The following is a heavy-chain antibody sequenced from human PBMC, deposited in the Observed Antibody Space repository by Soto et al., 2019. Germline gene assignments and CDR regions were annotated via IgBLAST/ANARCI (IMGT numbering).Heavy chain of an antibody. CDR3: ARVGYYYGSGSYLFDP. CDR2: ISAYNGYT. V-gene: IGHV1-18*04. D-gene: IGHD3-10*01. J-gene: IGHJ5*02. CDR1: GYTFTSHS. Sequence: QVQLVQSGAEVKKPGASVKVSCKASGYTFTSHSISWVRRAPGEGLEWVGWISAYNGYTNYAENFQGRVTMTTDASTSTADMELRSLRSDDTAVYYCARVGYYYGSGSYLFDPWGQGTLVTVSS.